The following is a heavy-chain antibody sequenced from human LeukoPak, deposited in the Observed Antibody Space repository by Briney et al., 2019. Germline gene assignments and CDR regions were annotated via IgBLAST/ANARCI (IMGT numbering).Heavy chain of an antibody. D-gene: IGHD3-22*01. CDR2: IYTSGST. CDR1: GGSISSGSYY. CDR3: ARDYYDSSGYYLSSFDI. Sequence: SQTLSLTCTVSGGSISSGSYYWSWIRQPAGKGLEWIGRIYTSGSTNYNPSLKSRVTISVDTSKNQFSLKLSSLTAADTAVYYCARDYYDSSGYYLSSFDIWGQGTMVTVSS. J-gene: IGHJ3*02. V-gene: IGHV4-61*02.